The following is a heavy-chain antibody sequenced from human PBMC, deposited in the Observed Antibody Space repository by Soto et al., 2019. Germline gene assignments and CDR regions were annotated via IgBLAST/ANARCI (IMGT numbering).Heavy chain of an antibody. CDR2: IYTSGST. CDR1: GGSISSYD. D-gene: IGHD3-10*01. V-gene: IGHV4-4*07. Sequence: PSETLSLTCTVSGGSISSYDCSWIRQPAWKGLEWIGRIYTSGSTNYNPSLKSRVTMSVDTSKNQFSLKLSSVTAADTAVYYCARAPMVRGVNDAFDIWGQGTMVTV. CDR3: ARAPMVRGVNDAFDI. J-gene: IGHJ3*02.